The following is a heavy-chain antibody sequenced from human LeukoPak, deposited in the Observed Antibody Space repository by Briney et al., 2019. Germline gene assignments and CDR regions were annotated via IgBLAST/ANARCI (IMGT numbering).Heavy chain of an antibody. V-gene: IGHV3-7*01. Sequence: PGGSLRLSCATSGFIFSSYWMCWVRQAPGKGLEWVANIKSDGSEEYYGDSVKGRFTISRDNAMNSLYLQMNSLRVEDTAVYYCARGDLWLGHWGQGSLVTVSS. J-gene: IGHJ4*02. CDR2: IKSDGSEE. D-gene: IGHD3-10*01. CDR3: ARGDLWLGH. CDR1: GFIFSSYW.